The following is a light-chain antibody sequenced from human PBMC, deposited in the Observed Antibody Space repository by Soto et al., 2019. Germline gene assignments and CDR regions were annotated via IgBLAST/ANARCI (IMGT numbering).Light chain of an antibody. CDR3: HQPPASPTT. CDR2: AAS. J-gene: IGKJ1*01. CDR1: QSISRW. Sequence: IQLTQSPSKTAASVGDRVHITCRASQSISRWLAWYQQKPGKAPKLLIYAASTLQSGVPSRFSGSGSGTEVTLTISSLEPEDSAAYYCHQPPASPTTIAQGTKVDIK. V-gene: IGKV1-5*01.